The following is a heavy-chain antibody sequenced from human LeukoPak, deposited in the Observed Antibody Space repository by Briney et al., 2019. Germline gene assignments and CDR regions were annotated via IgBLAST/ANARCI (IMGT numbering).Heavy chain of an antibody. CDR1: GYSISSGYY. J-gene: IGHJ5*02. CDR2: IYHSGST. V-gene: IGHV4-38-2*02. D-gene: IGHD6-13*01. CDR3: ARMRGVAAAGTYWFDP. Sequence: SETLSLTCTVSGYSISSGYYWGWIRQPPGKGLEWIGSIYHSGSTYYNPSLKSRVTISVDTSKNQFSLKLSSVTAADTAVYYCARMRGVAAAGTYWFDPWGQGTLVIVSS.